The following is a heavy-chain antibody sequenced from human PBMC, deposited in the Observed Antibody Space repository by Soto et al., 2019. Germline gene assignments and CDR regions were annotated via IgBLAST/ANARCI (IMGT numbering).Heavy chain of an antibody. J-gene: IGHJ6*02. V-gene: IGHV3-7*03. Sequence: GGSLRLSCAASGFTFSSYSMNWVRQAPGKGLEWVANINGRGTSTNYVDSVRGRFSTSRDNTRNSLYLNMDSLRVGDTATYYCVRGTPTPGLDIWGRGTTVTVSS. CDR2: INGRGTST. CDR1: GFTFSSYS. D-gene: IGHD1-1*01. CDR3: VRGTPTPGLDI.